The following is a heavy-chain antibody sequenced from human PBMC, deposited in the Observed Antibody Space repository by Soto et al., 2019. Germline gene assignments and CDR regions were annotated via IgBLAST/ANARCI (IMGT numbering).Heavy chain of an antibody. CDR2: ISGDGTRT. V-gene: IGHV3-23*01. J-gene: IGHJ5*02. D-gene: IGHD3-3*01. CDR1: GFNFYNYA. Sequence: GGSLRLSCAASGFNFYNYAMTWVRQAPGKGLEWVSGISGDGTRTYYGDSVKGRFTISRDNSKNTVFLQMNSLRAEDTALYYCVKDLRPNRGWFGPWGQGTRVTVS. CDR3: VKDLRPNRGWFGP.